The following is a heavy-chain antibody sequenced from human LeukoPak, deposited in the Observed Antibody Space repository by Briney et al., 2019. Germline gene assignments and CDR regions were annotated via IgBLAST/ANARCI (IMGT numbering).Heavy chain of an antibody. CDR1: GGSISDYY. V-gene: IGHV4-59*01. CDR2: IYYSGST. D-gene: IGHD4-17*01. CDR3: ARGRGDYALRYFDY. Sequence: SETLSLTCSVSGGSISDYYWTWIRQPPGKGLEWIGYIYYSGSTNYNPSLKSRVTISVDTSKNQFSLKLSSVTAADTAVYYCARGRGDYALRYFDYWGQGTLVTVSS. J-gene: IGHJ4*02.